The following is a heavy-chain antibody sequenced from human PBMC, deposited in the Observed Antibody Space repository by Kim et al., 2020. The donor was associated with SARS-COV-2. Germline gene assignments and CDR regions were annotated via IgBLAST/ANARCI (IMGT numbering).Heavy chain of an antibody. Sequence: GGSLRLSCAASGFTFSSYAMHWVRQAPGKGLEWVAVISYDGSNKYYADSVKGRFTISRDNSKNTLYLQMNSLRAEDTAVYYCARDRAAMVIIDYWGQGTLVTVSS. V-gene: IGHV3-30*04. CDR2: ISYDGSNK. CDR1: GFTFSSYA. J-gene: IGHJ4*02. CDR3: ARDRAAMVIIDY. D-gene: IGHD5-18*01.